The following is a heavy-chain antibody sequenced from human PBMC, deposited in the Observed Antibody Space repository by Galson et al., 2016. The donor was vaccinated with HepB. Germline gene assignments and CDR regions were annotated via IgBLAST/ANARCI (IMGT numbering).Heavy chain of an antibody. V-gene: IGHV4-61*02. CDR3: ARGGAYYYN. Sequence: PLSLTCTVSGGSISSGTYYWSWIRQRGKGLEWIGRIYTSGNTNYNPSLKRRVTISVDTSKNQFSLKLSSVTAADTAVYFCARGGAYYYNWGQGTLVTVSS. J-gene: IGHJ4*02. CDR2: IYTSGNT. D-gene: IGHD2-21*02. CDR1: GGSISSGTYY.